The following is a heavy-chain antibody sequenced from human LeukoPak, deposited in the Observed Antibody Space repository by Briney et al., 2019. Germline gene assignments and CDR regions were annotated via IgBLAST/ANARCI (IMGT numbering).Heavy chain of an antibody. CDR1: GYTFTGYY. CDR3: ARGRPYYDILTGYGYYGMDV. J-gene: IGHJ6*02. V-gene: IGHV1-2*02. CDR2: INPNSGGT. D-gene: IGHD3-9*01. Sequence: ASVKVSCKASGYTFTGYYMHWVRQAPGQGLEWMGWINPNSGGTNYAQKFQGRVTMTRETSISTAYMELSRLRSDDTAVYYCARGRPYYDILTGYGYYGMDVWGQGTTVTVSS.